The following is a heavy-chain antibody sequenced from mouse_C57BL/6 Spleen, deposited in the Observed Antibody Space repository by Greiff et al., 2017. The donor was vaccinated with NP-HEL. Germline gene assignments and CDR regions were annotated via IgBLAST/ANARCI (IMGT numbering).Heavy chain of an antibody. CDR2: IYPGDGDT. CDR1: GYAFSSYW. Sequence: LKQSGASVKISCKASGYAFSSYWMNWVKQRPGKGLEWIGQIYPGDGDTNYNGKFKGKATLTADKSSSTAYMQLSSLTSEDSAVYFCARRVTGYYFDYWGQGTTLTVSS. V-gene: IGHV1-80*01. CDR3: ARRVTGYYFDY. J-gene: IGHJ2*01. D-gene: IGHD2-3*01.